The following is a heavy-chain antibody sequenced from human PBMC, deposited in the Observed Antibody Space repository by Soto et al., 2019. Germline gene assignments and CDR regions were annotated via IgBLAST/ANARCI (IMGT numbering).Heavy chain of an antibody. V-gene: IGHV1-3*01. Sequence: QVQLVQSGAEVKKPEASVKVSCKASGYTFTSYAMHWVRQAPGQRLEWMGWINAGNGNTKYSQKFQGRVTITRDTSASTAYMELSSLRSEDTAVYYCATSAPSSWRYFDYWGQGTLVTVSS. J-gene: IGHJ4*02. CDR3: ATSAPSSWRYFDY. CDR2: INAGNGNT. D-gene: IGHD6-13*01. CDR1: GYTFTSYA.